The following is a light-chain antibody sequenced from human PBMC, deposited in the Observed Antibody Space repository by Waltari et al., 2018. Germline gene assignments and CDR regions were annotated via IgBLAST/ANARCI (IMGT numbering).Light chain of an antibody. CDR3: SSYTSSRTLI. J-gene: IGLJ2*01. CDR1: TSDIGYNKF. CDR2: DVT. Sequence: QSALTQPASVSGSPGQSIAISCTGTTSDIGYNKFVSWYQQNPGKPPKPIICDVTGRPSGVSDRFSGSKSGNTASLTISGLQAEDEADYYCSSYTSSRTLIFGGGTKVTV. V-gene: IGLV2-14*01.